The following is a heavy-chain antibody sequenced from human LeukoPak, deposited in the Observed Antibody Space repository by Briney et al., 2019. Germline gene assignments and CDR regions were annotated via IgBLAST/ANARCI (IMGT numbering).Heavy chain of an antibody. CDR2: INHSGST. CDR1: GGSFSGYY. D-gene: IGHD3-22*01. CDR3: ARADTSGFYYFVY. Sequence: SETLSLTCAVYGGSFSGYYWSWIRQPPGKGLEWIGEINHSGSTNYNPSLKSRVTISVDTSKNQFSLKLSSVTAADTAVYYCARADTSGFYYFVYWGQGTLVTVSS. J-gene: IGHJ4*02. V-gene: IGHV4-34*01.